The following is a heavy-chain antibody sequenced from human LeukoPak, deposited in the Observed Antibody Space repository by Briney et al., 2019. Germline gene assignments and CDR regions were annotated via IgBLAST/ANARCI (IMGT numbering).Heavy chain of an antibody. Sequence: GGSLRLSCAASGFTFSSYGMHWVRQAPGKGLEWVAVIWYDGSNKYYADSVKGRFTISRDNSKNTLYLQMNSLRAEDTAVYYCARSNCGGDCYPLDWFDPWGQGTLVTVSS. D-gene: IGHD2-21*02. CDR3: ARSNCGGDCYPLDWFDP. CDR2: IWYDGSNK. CDR1: GFTFSSYG. V-gene: IGHV3-33*01. J-gene: IGHJ5*02.